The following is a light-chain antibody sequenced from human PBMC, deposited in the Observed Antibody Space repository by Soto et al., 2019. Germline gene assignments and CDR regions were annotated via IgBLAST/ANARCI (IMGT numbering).Light chain of an antibody. Sequence: DIQMTQSPSSLSASVGDRVTITCRASQSISNYLNWYQHKPGKAPNLLIYAASTLHSGVPSRFSGSGSGTHFTRTISSLQPEDFATYYCQQTYSSPETFAQGTKVEI. CDR3: QQTYSSPET. CDR2: AAS. CDR1: QSISNY. V-gene: IGKV1-39*01. J-gene: IGKJ1*01.